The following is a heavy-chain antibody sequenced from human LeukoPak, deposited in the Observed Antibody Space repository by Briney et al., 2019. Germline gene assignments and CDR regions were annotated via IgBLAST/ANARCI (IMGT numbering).Heavy chain of an antibody. D-gene: IGHD5-18*01. CDR1: GFTFSDYY. CDR2: LSSSAAAT. V-gene: IGHV3-23*01. CDR3: AKESPYTSPRNYYFDY. Sequence: GGSLRLSCAASGFTFSDYYMSWIRQAPGKGPEWVSVLSSSAAATYYADSVKGRFTISRDNSKNTVYLQMNSLRVEDTAIYYCAKESPYTSPRNYYFDYWGQGALVTVSS. J-gene: IGHJ4*02.